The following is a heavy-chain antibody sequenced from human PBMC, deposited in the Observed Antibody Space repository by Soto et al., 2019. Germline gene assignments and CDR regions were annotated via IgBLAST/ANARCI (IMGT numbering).Heavy chain of an antibody. CDR2: IFLDDDK. D-gene: IGHD3-3*01. J-gene: IGHJ4*02. Sequence: SGPTLVNPTQTLTLTCTFSGFSLSTSGVGVGWIRQPPGKALEWLALIFLDDDKRYSPSLKSRPTITKDTSKNQVVLTMTNMDPVDTATYYCAHANPDFLEWETADYWGQGTLVTVSS. CDR1: GFSLSTSGVG. CDR3: AHANPDFLEWETADY. V-gene: IGHV2-5*02.